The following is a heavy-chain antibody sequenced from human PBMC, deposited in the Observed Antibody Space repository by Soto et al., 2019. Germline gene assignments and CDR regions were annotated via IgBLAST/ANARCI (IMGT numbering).Heavy chain of an antibody. CDR1: GFTFSTYA. Sequence: QLLESGGDLVQPGGSLRLSCAASGFTFSTYAMTWVRQAPGKGLEWLSSISGSGISTKYADSVKGRLTISRDNSKNTLYLQMSSLSVEDTAMYFCATTNWTNYYTALDSWGQGTLVTVYS. D-gene: IGHD2-8*01. V-gene: IGHV3-23*01. J-gene: IGHJ5*01. CDR2: ISGSGIST. CDR3: ATTNWTNYYTALDS.